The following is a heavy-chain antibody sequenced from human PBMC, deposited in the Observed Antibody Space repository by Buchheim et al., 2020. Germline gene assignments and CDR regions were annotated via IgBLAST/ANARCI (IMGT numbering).Heavy chain of an antibody. CDR3: ARGQDLYAPYFDY. J-gene: IGHJ4*02. V-gene: IGHV1-2*02. CDR2: ITPHNGGT. Sequence: QVRLVQSGAEVKKPGTSVKVSCKTSGYTFTGYVLHWVRQAPGQGLEWMGWITPHNGGTESAQKLQGRVILTRDTSMSPAYLELSGLMSDDTAIYYCARGQDLYAPYFDYWGQGTL. CDR1: GYTFTGYV. D-gene: IGHD2/OR15-2a*01.